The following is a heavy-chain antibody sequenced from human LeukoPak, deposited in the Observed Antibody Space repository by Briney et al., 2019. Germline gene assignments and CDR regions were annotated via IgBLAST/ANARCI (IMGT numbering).Heavy chain of an antibody. CDR1: GFTFSSYW. J-gene: IGHJ4*02. CDR3: ARVGTAEGTLEDY. V-gene: IGHV3-7*01. D-gene: IGHD6-13*01. CDR2: IKHDGSEK. Sequence: GGSLRLSCAASGFTFSSYWMSWVRQPPGKGLEWVANIKHDGSEKYYVDSVKGRFTISRDNARTSLYLQMNSLGAEDTAVYYCARVGTAEGTLEDYWGQGTLVTVSS.